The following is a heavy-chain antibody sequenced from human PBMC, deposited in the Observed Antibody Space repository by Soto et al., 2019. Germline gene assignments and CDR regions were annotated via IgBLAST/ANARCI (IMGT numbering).Heavy chain of an antibody. V-gene: IGHV4-31*03. CDR2: IYYSGST. CDR1: GGSISSGGYY. J-gene: IGHJ6*02. Sequence: SETLSLTCTVSGGSISSGGYYWSWIRQHPGKGLEWIGYIYYSGSTYYNPSLKSRVTISVDTSKNQFSLKLSSVTAADTAVYYCARSQVTTGHYYYYYGMDVWGQGTTVTVSS. D-gene: IGHD2-21*02. CDR3: ARSQVTTGHYYYYYGMDV.